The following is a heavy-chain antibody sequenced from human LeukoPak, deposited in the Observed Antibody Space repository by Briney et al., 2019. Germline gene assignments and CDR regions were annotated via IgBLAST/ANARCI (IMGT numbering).Heavy chain of an antibody. Sequence: GGSLRLSCAASGFTFSSYAMSWVRQAPGKGLEWVSAISGSGGSTYYADSVKGRFTISRDNSKNTLYLQMNSLRAEDTAVYYCAKVRLRLGELSSPFDYWGQGTLVTVSS. D-gene: IGHD3-16*02. V-gene: IGHV3-23*01. CDR3: AKVRLRLGELSSPFDY. CDR2: ISGSGGST. CDR1: GFTFSSYA. J-gene: IGHJ4*02.